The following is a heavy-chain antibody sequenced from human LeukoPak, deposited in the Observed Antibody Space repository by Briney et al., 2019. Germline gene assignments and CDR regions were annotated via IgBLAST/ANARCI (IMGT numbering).Heavy chain of an antibody. CDR2: ISSSSYI. V-gene: IGHV3-21*01. J-gene: IGHJ3*02. D-gene: IGHD6-19*01. Sequence: GGSLTLSCAASGFTFSSYSMNWVRQAPGQGLEWVSSISSSSYIYYADSVKGRFTISRDNAKNSLYLRMNSLRAEDTAVYYCAREFWGPIAVAGSRSAFDIWGQGTMVTVSS. CDR3: AREFWGPIAVAGSRSAFDI. CDR1: GFTFSSYS.